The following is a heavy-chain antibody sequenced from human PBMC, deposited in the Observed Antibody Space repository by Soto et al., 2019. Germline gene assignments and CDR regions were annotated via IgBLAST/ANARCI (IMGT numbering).Heavy chain of an antibody. Sequence: QVQLVQSGAEVKKPGSSVKVSCKASGGTFSSYTISWVRQSPGQGREWMGRIIPILGIANYAQKFQGRVTITADKSSSTAYMELISLISEDTAVYYCARSIGVARYYGMDVWGKGTTVTVSS. CDR2: IIPILGIA. D-gene: IGHD2-21*01. CDR3: ARSIGVARYYGMDV. CDR1: GGTFSSYT. J-gene: IGHJ6*04. V-gene: IGHV1-69*02.